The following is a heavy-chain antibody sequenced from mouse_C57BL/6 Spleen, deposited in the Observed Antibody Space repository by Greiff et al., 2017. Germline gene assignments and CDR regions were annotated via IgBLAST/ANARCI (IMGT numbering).Heavy chain of an antibody. CDR2: IHPNSGST. D-gene: IGHD4-1*01. V-gene: IGHV1-64*01. CDR1: GYTFTSYW. CDR3: ARRTGLYYYAMDY. Sequence: QVKLQQPGAELVKPGASVKLSCTASGYTFTSYWMHWVKQRPGQGLEWIGMIHPNSGSTNYNEKFKSKATLTVDKSSSTAYMQLSSLTSKDSAVYYCARRTGLYYYAMDYWGQGTSVTVSS. J-gene: IGHJ4*01.